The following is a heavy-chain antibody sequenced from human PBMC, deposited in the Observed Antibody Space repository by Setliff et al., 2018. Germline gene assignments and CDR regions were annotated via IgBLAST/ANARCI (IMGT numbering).Heavy chain of an antibody. Sequence: ASVKVSCKASGYTFTSYYMHWVRQAPGQGLEWMGIINPSGGSTSYAQKFQGRVTMTRDTSTSTVYMELSSLRSEDTAVYYCAREAKRNVVVVVAATPVYWGQGTLVTSP. D-gene: IGHD2-15*01. J-gene: IGHJ4*02. V-gene: IGHV1-46*01. CDR3: AREAKRNVVVVVAATPVY. CDR1: GYTFTSYY. CDR2: INPSGGST.